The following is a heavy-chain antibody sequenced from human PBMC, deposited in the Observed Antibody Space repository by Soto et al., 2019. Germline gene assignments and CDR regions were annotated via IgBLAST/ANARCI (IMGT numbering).Heavy chain of an antibody. V-gene: IGHV3-66*01. J-gene: IGHJ3*02. D-gene: IGHD3-22*01. CDR2: IYSGGST. Sequence: GGSLRLSCAASGFTVSSNYMSWVRQAPGKGLEWVSVIYSGGSTYYADSVKGRFTISRDNSKNTLYLQMNSLRAEDTAVYYCARDIRSGYSFDAFDIWGQGTMVTVSS. CDR3: ARDIRSGYSFDAFDI. CDR1: GFTVSSNY.